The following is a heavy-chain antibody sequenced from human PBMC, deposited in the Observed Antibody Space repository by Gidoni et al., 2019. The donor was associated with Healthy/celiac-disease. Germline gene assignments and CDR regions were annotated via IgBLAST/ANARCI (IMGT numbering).Heavy chain of an antibody. V-gene: IGHV3-23*01. D-gene: IGHD1-26*01. CDR2: ISGSGGST. CDR3: AKDGPLAGMYSGSYYGYGADAFDI. CDR1: GFTFSSYA. Sequence: EVQLLESGGGLVQPGGSLRLSCAASGFTFSSYAMSWVRQAPGKGLEWVSAISGSGGSTYDADSVKGRFTISRDNSKNTLYLQMNSLRAEDTAVYYCAKDGPLAGMYSGSYYGYGADAFDIWGQGTMVTVSS. J-gene: IGHJ3*02.